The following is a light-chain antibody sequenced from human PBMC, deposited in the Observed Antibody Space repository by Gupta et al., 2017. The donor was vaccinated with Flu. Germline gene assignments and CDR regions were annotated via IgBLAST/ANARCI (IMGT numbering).Light chain of an antibody. J-gene: IGLJ2*01. Sequence: QSALTQPPSAPGSHGQSVTISCTGTSSDIGGYNYVSWYQQHPGKAPKLIIYEVKERPSGVPDRFSGSKSGNTTSLTVPERQTEDEADYYCSSYITNNNLEFGGGTRLTVL. V-gene: IGLV2-8*01. CDR3: SSYITNNNLE. CDR1: SSDIGGYNY. CDR2: EVK.